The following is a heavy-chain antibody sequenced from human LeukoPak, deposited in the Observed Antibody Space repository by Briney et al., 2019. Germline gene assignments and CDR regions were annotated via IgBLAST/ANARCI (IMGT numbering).Heavy chain of an antibody. CDR1: GGTFSSYA. V-gene: IGHV1-69*05. Sequence: ASVKVSCKASGGTFSSYAISWVRQSPGQGLEWMGGIIPIFGTANYAQKFQGRVTITTDESTSTAYMELSSLRSEDTAVYYCARGAYSSPGVGYYYYYYMDVWGKGTTVNVSS. J-gene: IGHJ6*03. CDR2: IIPIFGTA. D-gene: IGHD6-13*01. CDR3: ARGAYSSPGVGYYYYYYMDV.